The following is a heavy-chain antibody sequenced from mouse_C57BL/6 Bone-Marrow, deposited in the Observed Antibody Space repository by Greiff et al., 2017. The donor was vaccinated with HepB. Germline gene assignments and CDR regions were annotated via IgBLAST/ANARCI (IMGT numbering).Heavy chain of an antibody. CDR2: IRNKANGYTT. CDR3: ASNYYGSSYSEY. J-gene: IGHJ2*01. V-gene: IGHV7-3*01. Sequence: EVKLQESGGGLVQPGGSLSLSCAASGFTFTDYYMSWVRQPPGKALEWLGFIRNKANGYTTEYSASVKGRFTISRDNSQSILYLQMNALRAEDSATYYGASNYYGSSYSEYWGQGTTLTVSS. CDR1: GFTFTDYY. D-gene: IGHD1-1*01.